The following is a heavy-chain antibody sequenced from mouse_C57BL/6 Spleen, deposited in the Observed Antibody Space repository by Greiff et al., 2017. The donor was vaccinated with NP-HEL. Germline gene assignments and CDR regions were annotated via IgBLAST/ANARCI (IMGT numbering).Heavy chain of an antibody. D-gene: IGHD3-2*02. CDR2: IDPETGGT. CDR1: GYTFTDYE. V-gene: IGHV1-15*01. CDR3: TRALRQLRLRGFAY. J-gene: IGHJ3*01. Sequence: VQLQQSGAELVRPGASVTLSCKASGYTFTDYEMHWVKQTPVHGLEWIGAIDPETGGTAYNQKFKGKAILTADKSSSTAYMELRSLTSEDSAVYDCTRALRQLRLRGFAYWGQGTLVTVSA.